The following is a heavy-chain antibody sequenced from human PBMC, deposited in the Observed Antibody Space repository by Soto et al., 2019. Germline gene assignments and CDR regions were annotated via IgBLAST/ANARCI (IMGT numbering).Heavy chain of an antibody. D-gene: IGHD3-10*01. Sequence: QVQLQQWGAGLLKPSETLSLTCAVYGGSFSGYYWSWIRQPPGKGLEWIGEINHSGSTNYNPSLKSRVTISVDTSKNQFSLKLSSVTAADTAVYYCARGRPNYYGSSYYYYGMDVW. CDR1: GGSFSGYY. CDR3: ARGRPNYYGSSYYYYGMDV. J-gene: IGHJ6*01. CDR2: INHSGST. V-gene: IGHV4-34*01.